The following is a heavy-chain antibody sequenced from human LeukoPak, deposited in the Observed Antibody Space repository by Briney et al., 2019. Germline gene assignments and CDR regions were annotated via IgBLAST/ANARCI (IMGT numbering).Heavy chain of an antibody. Sequence: GGSLRLSCAASGFTVSSNYMSWVRQAPGKGLEWVSVIYSGGSTYYADSVKGRFTISRDNSKNTLYLQMNSLRAEDTAVYYCARDLVSGEDTAMEGGYWGQGTLVTVSS. CDR2: IYSGGST. D-gene: IGHD5-18*01. J-gene: IGHJ4*02. CDR1: GFTVSSNY. V-gene: IGHV3-53*01. CDR3: ARDLVSGEDTAMEGGY.